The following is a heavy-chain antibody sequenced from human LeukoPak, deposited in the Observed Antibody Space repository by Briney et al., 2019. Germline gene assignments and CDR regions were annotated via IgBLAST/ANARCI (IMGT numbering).Heavy chain of an antibody. D-gene: IGHD3-22*01. CDR2: IYYSGST. V-gene: IGHV4-39*01. Sequence: SETLSLTCTVSGGSISSSSYYWGWIRQPPGKGLEWIGSIYYSGSTYYNPSLKSRVTISVDTSKNQFSLKLSSVTAADTAVYYSARFPWGITMIVVVIPDYWGQGTLVTVSS. J-gene: IGHJ4*02. CDR3: ARFPWGITMIVVVIPDY. CDR1: GGSISSSSYY.